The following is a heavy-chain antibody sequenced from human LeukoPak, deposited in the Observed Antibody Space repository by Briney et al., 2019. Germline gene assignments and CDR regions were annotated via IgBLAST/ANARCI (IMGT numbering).Heavy chain of an antibody. J-gene: IGHJ4*02. CDR3: ARGSGNYYNVKEY. Sequence: GGSLRLSCAASDFNFNYVWMSWVRQAPGKGLEWVAVIWYDGNIKYYADSVKGRFTISRDNSKNTLYLQMNSLRAEDTAVYYCARGSGNYYNVKEYWGQGTLVTVSS. D-gene: IGHD3-10*01. CDR1: DFNFNYVW. CDR2: IWYDGNIK. V-gene: IGHV3-33*08.